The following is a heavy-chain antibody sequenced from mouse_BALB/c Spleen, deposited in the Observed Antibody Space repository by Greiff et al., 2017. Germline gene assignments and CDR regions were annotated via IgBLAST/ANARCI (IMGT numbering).Heavy chain of an antibody. CDR1: GYTFTSYW. CDR3: TRLTGAFAY. J-gene: IGHJ3*01. V-gene: IGHV1S22*01. CDR2: IYPGSGST. D-gene: IGHD4-1*01. Sequence: LQQPGSELVRPGASVKLSCKASGYTFTSYWMHWVKQRPGQGLEWIGNIYPGSGSTNYDKKFKSKATLTVDTSSSTAYMQLSSLTSEDSAVYYCTRLTGAFAYWGQGTLVTVSA.